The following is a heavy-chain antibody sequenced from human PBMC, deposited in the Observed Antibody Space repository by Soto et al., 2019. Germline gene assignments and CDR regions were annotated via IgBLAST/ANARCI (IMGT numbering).Heavy chain of an antibody. D-gene: IGHD6-13*01. CDR2: IYYSGST. J-gene: IGHJ5*02. CDR3: ATEGAGYSSSWYHWFDP. CDR1: GGSVSSGSYY. V-gene: IGHV4-61*01. Sequence: QVQLQESGPGLVKPSETLSPTCTVSGGSVSSGSYYWSWIRQPPGKGLEWIGYIYYSGSTNYNPSLKSRVTISVDTSKNQFSLKLSSVTPADTAVYYCATEGAGYSSSWYHWFDPWGQGTLVTVSS.